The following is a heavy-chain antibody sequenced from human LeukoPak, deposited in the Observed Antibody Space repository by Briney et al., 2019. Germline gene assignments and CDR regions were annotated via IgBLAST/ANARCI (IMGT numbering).Heavy chain of an antibody. Sequence: SETLSLTCAVYGGCFSGYYWSWIRQPPGKGLEWIGEINHSGSTNYNPSLKSRVTISVDTSKNQFSLKLSSVTAADTAVYYCARGLPYRYFDYWGQGTLVTVSS. CDR3: ARGLPYRYFDY. CDR1: GGCFSGYY. J-gene: IGHJ4*02. D-gene: IGHD3-16*01. CDR2: INHSGST. V-gene: IGHV4-34*01.